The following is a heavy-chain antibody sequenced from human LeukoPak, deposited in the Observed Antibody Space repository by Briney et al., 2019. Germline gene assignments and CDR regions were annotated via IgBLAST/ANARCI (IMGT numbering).Heavy chain of an antibody. CDR1: GYTFTSYG. V-gene: IGHV1-2*02. J-gene: IGHJ4*02. Sequence: ASVKVSCKASGYTFTSYGISWVRQAPGQGLEWMGWINPNSGGTNYAQKFQGRVTMTRDTSISTAYMELSRLRSDDTAVYYCARGGAYKLPFDYWGQGTLVTVSS. CDR2: INPNSGGT. D-gene: IGHD1-1*01. CDR3: ARGGAYKLPFDY.